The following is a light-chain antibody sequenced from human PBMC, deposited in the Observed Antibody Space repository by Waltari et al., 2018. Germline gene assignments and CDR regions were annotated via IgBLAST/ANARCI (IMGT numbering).Light chain of an antibody. V-gene: IGLV4-69*01. CDR1: SGHSSDS. CDR3: QTWGAGFRV. Sequence: QLVLTQSPSASASLGASVKLTCTLRSGHSSDSIAWHQQQPEKGPRYLMKVNIDGSHSKGDGIPDRFSGSSSGAERYLTISSLQSEDEADYYCQTWGAGFRVFGGGTKLTVL. CDR2: VNIDGSH. J-gene: IGLJ3*02.